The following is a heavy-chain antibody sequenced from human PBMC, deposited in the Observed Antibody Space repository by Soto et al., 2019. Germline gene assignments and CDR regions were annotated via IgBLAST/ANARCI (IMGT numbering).Heavy chain of an antibody. CDR1: GFTFSNYD. J-gene: IGHJ4*02. D-gene: IGHD7-27*01. Sequence: EVQLSESGGGLVQPGGSLRLSCAASGFTFSNYDMSWVRQAPGKGLEWVSGISKNGGNKWYADTAKGRFTISRDNSKNILFLQMNSLRPDDTAVYYCAQRGGNDYWGGFDYWGPGTLVTVSS. CDR3: AQRGGNDYWGGFDY. CDR2: ISKNGGNK. V-gene: IGHV3-23*01.